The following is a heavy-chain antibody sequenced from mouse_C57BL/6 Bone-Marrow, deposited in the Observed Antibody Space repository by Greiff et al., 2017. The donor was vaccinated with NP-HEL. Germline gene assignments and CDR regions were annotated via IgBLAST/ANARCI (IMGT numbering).Heavy chain of an antibody. CDR2: INPYNGGT. J-gene: IGHJ1*03. Sequence: VQLQQSGPVLVKPGASVKMSCKASGYTFTDYYMNWVKQSHGKSLEWIGVINPYNGGTSYNQKFKGKATLTVDKSSSTAYMELNSLTSEDSAVYYCARERIYYYGSSCVWYFDVWGTGTTVTVSS. V-gene: IGHV1-19*01. CDR3: ARERIYYYGSSCVWYFDV. CDR1: GYTFTDYY. D-gene: IGHD1-1*01.